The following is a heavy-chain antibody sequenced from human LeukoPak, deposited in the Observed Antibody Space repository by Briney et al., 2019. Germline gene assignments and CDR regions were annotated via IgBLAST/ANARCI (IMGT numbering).Heavy chain of an antibody. CDR1: GFTFSSSV. Sequence: GTSVKVSCKASGFTFSSSVVQWVRQARGQRLEWIGWIVVGSGNTNYAQKFQERVTITSDMSTSTAYMELSSLRSEDTAVYYCAAEKNSGSYLTFDHWGQGTLVTVSS. D-gene: IGHD1-26*01. CDR3: AAEKNSGSYLTFDH. J-gene: IGHJ4*02. CDR2: IVVGSGNT. V-gene: IGHV1-58*01.